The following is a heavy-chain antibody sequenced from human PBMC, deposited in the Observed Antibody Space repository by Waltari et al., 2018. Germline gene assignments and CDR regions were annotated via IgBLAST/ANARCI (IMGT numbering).Heavy chain of an antibody. J-gene: IGHJ4*02. D-gene: IGHD3-22*01. CDR2: IYYSGST. CDR3: ARDQPMMANFDY. V-gene: IGHV4-39*07. CDR1: GGSISSSSYY. Sequence: QLQLQESGPGLVKPSETLSLTCTVSGGSISSSSYYWGWIRQPPGKGLEWFGSIYYSGSTYSNPSLKSRVTISVDTSKNQFSLKLSSVTAADTAVYYCARDQPMMANFDYWGQGTLVTVSS.